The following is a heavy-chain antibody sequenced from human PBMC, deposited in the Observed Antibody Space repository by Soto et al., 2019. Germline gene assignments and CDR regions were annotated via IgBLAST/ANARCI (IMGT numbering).Heavy chain of an antibody. CDR3: ATARAQWLEGSRADY. Sequence: GGSLRLSCAASGVIFGTYTMNWVRQAPGKGLEWVSSISNSGTYVTYADTVKGRFTISRDNDKNSLFLQMNSLRADDTAVYYCATARAQWLEGSRADYWGQGTLVTVSS. V-gene: IGHV3-21*06. J-gene: IGHJ4*02. CDR1: GVIFGTYT. CDR2: ISNSGTYV. D-gene: IGHD6-19*01.